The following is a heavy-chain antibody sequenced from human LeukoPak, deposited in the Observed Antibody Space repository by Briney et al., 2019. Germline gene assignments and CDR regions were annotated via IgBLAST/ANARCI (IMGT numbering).Heavy chain of an antibody. Sequence: PSETLSLTCTVSGGSISSYYWSWIRQPAGKGLEWIGRIYTSGSTNYNPSLKRRVTMSVGTSKNQFSLKLSSVTAADTAVYYCASDGITGTTVWGQGTLVTVSS. CDR1: GGSISSYY. CDR2: IYTSGST. CDR3: ASDGITGTTV. D-gene: IGHD1-7*01. J-gene: IGHJ4*02. V-gene: IGHV4-4*07.